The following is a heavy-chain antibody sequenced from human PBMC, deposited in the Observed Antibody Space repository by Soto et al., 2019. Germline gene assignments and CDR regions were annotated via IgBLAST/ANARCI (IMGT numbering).Heavy chain of an antibody. CDR2: IFHDGTA. CDR1: GVSISSGNW. Sequence: LSLTCTVSGVSISSGNWWTWVRQSPRKGLEYIGEIFHDGTANYFPSFERRVAMSVDKSKNQFSLKLTSVTAADAAIYYCARLVYDTRLDYLYFDFWGQGAQVTVSS. CDR3: ARLVYDTRLDYLYFDF. V-gene: IGHV4-4*02. J-gene: IGHJ4*02. D-gene: IGHD3-16*01.